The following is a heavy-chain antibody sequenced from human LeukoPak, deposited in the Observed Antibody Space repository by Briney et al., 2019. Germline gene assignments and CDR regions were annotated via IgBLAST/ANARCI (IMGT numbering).Heavy chain of an antibody. CDR3: AREGIAASVVHD. Sequence: SETLSLTCTVSGGSISSGSYYWSWIRQPAGKGLEWIGRIYTSGSTNYNPSLKSRVTMSVDMSKNQFSLKLTSVTAADTAVYYCAREGIAASVVHDWGQGILVTVSS. CDR2: IYTSGST. V-gene: IGHV4-61*02. J-gene: IGHJ4*02. CDR1: GGSISSGSYY. D-gene: IGHD6-13*01.